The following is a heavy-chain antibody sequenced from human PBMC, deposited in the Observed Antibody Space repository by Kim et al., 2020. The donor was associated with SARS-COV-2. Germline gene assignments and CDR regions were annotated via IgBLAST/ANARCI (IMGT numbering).Heavy chain of an antibody. D-gene: IGHD3-3*01. Sequence: DTRRGRCTISRDSSKNTLYLQMNSLRAEDTAVYYCATIRGRITIFDGMDVWGQGTTVTVSS. V-gene: IGHV3-23*01. CDR3: ATIRGRITIFDGMDV. J-gene: IGHJ6*02.